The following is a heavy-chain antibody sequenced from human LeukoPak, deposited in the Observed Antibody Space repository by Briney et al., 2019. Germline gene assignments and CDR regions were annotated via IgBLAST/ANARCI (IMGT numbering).Heavy chain of an antibody. CDR2: ISYDGSNK. Sequence: GRSLRLSCAATGFTFSSYAMHWVRQAPGKGLEWVAVISYDGSNKYYADSVKGRFTISRDNAKNSLYLQMNSLRAEDTAVYYCASFPITMVRGVAGDYWGQGTLVTVSS. V-gene: IGHV3-30*07. CDR1: GFTFSSYA. CDR3: ASFPITMVRGVAGDY. J-gene: IGHJ4*02. D-gene: IGHD3-10*01.